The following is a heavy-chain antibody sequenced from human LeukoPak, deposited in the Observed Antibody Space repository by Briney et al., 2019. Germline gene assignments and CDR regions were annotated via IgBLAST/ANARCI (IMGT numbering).Heavy chain of an antibody. CDR2: ISYDGSNK. J-gene: IGHJ4*02. CDR1: GFTFSSYA. V-gene: IGHV3-30*04. CDR3: ATAAAGTSY. D-gene: IGHD6-13*01. Sequence: PGGSLRLSCAASGFTFSSYAMHWVRQAPGKGLEWVAVISYDGSNKYYADSVKGRFTISRDNSKNTLYLQMNSLSAEDTAVYYCATAAAGTSYWGQGTLVTVSS.